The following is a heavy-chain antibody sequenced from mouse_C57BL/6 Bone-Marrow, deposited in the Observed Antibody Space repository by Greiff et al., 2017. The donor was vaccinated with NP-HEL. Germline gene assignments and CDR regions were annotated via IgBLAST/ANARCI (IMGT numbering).Heavy chain of an antibody. CDR2: INPYNGGT. J-gene: IGHJ4*01. CDR1: GYTFTDYY. CDR3: ARNDGYYCYYAMDY. V-gene: IGHV1-19*01. Sequence: VQLQQSGPVLVKPGASVKMSCKASGYTFTDYYMNWVKQSHGKSLEWIGVINPYNGGTSYNQKFKGKATLTVDKSSSTAYMELNSLTSEDSAVYYGARNDGYYCYYAMDYWGQGTSVTVSS. D-gene: IGHD2-3*01.